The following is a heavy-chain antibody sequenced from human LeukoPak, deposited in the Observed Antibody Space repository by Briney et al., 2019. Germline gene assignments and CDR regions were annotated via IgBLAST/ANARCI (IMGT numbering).Heavy chain of an antibody. CDR3: ARAGVYGDSTPFDY. J-gene: IGHJ4*02. Sequence: PGGSLRLSCAASGFTFSSYAMHWVRQAPGKGLEYVSAISSNGGSTYYANSVKGRFTISRDNSKNTLYLQMGSLRAEDMAVYYCARAGVYGDSTPFDYWGQGTLVTVSS. D-gene: IGHD4-17*01. V-gene: IGHV3-64*01. CDR2: ISSNGGST. CDR1: GFTFSSYA.